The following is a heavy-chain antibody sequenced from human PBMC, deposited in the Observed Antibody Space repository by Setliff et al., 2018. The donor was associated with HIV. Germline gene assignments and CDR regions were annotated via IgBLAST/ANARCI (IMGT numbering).Heavy chain of an antibody. D-gene: IGHD2-15*01. CDR1: GYTFTGYY. CDR2: INPNSGGT. CDR3: ARDPGYCSGGSCYSGGVDY. Sequence: ASVKVSCKASGYTFTGYYMHWVRQAPGQGLEWMGWINPNSGGTNYAQKFQGRVTMTRDTSISTAYMELSRLRSDDTAVYYCARDPGYCSGGSCYSGGVDYWGQGTLVT. J-gene: IGHJ4*02. V-gene: IGHV1-2*02.